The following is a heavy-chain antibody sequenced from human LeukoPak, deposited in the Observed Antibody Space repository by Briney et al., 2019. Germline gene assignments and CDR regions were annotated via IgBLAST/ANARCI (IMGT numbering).Heavy chain of an antibody. CDR2: ISWNSGSI. Sequence: PGRSLRLSCAASGFTFDDYAMHWVRQAPGKGLKWVSGISWNSGSIGYADSVKGRFTISRDNAKNSLYLQMNSLRAEDTALYYCAKEIARVPYGSGSSFDYWGQGTLVTVSS. D-gene: IGHD3-10*01. CDR3: AKEIARVPYGSGSSFDY. J-gene: IGHJ4*02. V-gene: IGHV3-9*01. CDR1: GFTFDDYA.